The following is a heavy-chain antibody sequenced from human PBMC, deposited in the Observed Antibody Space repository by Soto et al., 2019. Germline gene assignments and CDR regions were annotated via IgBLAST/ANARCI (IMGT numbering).Heavy chain of an antibody. CDR1: GFTFSSYW. V-gene: IGHV3-74*01. J-gene: IGHJ6*02. Sequence: PGGSLRLSCAASGFTFSSYWMHWVRQAPGKGLVWVSRINSDGSSTSYADSVKGRFTISRDNAKNTLYLQMNSLRAEDTAVYYWRRGGEYSQHRGQPPSGYYGMDVWGQGTTVTVSS. CDR3: RRGGEYSQHRGQPPSGYYGMDV. D-gene: IGHD3-10*01. CDR2: INSDGSST.